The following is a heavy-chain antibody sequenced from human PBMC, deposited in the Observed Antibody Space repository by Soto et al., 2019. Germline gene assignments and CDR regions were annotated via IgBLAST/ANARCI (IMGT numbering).Heavy chain of an antibody. CDR2: IIPIFGTA. CDR1: GGTFSSYA. J-gene: IGHJ6*02. D-gene: IGHD2-8*01. CDR3: ARDNGYPLGGRYYYYYGMDV. V-gene: IGHV1-69*13. Sequence: ASVKVSCKASGGTFSSYAISWVRQAPGQGLEWMGGIIPIFGTANYAQKFQGRVTITADESTSTAYMELSSLRSADTAVYYCARDNGYPLGGRYYYYYGMDVWGQGTTVTVSS.